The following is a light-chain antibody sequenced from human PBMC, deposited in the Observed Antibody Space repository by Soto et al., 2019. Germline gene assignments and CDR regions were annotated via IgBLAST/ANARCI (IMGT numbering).Light chain of an antibody. V-gene: IGKV3-20*01. J-gene: IGKJ2*01. CDR1: QSVTRSY. Sequence: EIVLTQSPGTLSLSPGERATLSCRASQSVTRSYLAWYQQRPGQAPRLLIYGASSRATGIPDRFSGSGSGTDFTLTISILEPEDFAVYFCQQYGGSTYTFGQGTKLEIK. CDR2: GAS. CDR3: QQYGGSTYT.